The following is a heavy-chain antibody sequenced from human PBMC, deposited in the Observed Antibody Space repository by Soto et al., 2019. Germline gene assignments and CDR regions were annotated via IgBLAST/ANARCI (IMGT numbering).Heavy chain of an antibody. V-gene: IGHV1-69*06. CDR1: GGSLNNYA. CDR3: ARDGSYCTNGVCFYYLDY. Sequence: QMQLVQSGAEAKTPGSSVKVSCKASGGSLNNYAVSWVRQATGPGLEWMGRIIPLFGKADYARKLQGRVTLTADKYTNTAYMELSSLRSEDTAMYFCARDGSYCTNGVCFYYLDYWGQGTLVTVAS. CDR2: IIPLFGKA. D-gene: IGHD2-8*01. J-gene: IGHJ4*02.